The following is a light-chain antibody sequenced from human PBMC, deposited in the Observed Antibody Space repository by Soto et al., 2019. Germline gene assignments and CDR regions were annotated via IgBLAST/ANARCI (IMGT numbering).Light chain of an antibody. CDR3: TSYTSSTTFV. CDR1: SSDVGGYKY. Sequence: QSVLTQPASVSGSPGQSITISCTGTSSDVGGYKYVSWYQQHPGKAPKLMIYEVSNRPSGFSNRFSGSKSGNTASLTISGLQAEDEADYYCTSYTSSTTFVFGTGTKLTVL. V-gene: IGLV2-14*01. CDR2: EVS. J-gene: IGLJ1*01.